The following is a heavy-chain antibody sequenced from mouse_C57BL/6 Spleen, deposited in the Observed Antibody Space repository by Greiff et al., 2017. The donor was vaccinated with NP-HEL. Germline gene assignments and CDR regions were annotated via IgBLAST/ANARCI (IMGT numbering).Heavy chain of an antibody. V-gene: IGHV1-69*01. Sequence: QVQLQQSGAELVMPGASVKLSCKASGYTFTSYWMHWVKQRPGQGLEWIGEIDPSDSYTNYNQKFKGKSTLTVDKSSSTAYMQLSSLTSEDSAVYYCARHPTVVGGMDYWGQGTSVTVSS. CDR3: ARHPTVVGGMDY. CDR2: IDPSDSYT. CDR1: GYTFTSYW. J-gene: IGHJ4*01. D-gene: IGHD1-1*01.